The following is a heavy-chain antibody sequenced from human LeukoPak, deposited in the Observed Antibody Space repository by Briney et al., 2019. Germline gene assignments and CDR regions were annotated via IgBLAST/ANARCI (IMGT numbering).Heavy chain of an antibody. Sequence: ASVKVSCWASGYTFTSYYMHWVRQAPGPGLEWMGIINPSGGSTSYAQKFQGRVTMTRDMSTRTVYMQLSSLRSEDTAVYYCARVFPPINGYGSGSYSFLGSLDPWGQGTLVTVSS. CDR3: ARVFPPINGYGSGSYSFLGSLDP. D-gene: IGHD3-10*01. J-gene: IGHJ5*02. CDR2: INPSGGST. CDR1: GYTFTSYY. V-gene: IGHV1-46*01.